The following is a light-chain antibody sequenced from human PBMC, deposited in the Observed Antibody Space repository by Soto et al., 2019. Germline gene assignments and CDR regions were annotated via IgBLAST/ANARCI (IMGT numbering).Light chain of an antibody. Sequence: QSALTQPASVSGSPGQSIAISCTGTRSDVGGYNYVSWYQQPPGKAPKHIIYDVSDRPSGVSTRFSGSKSGNTAALTISGLQADDEADYYCSSYTSQSTVVFGGGTKLTVL. V-gene: IGLV2-14*01. CDR1: RSDVGGYNY. CDR2: DVS. CDR3: SSYTSQSTVV. J-gene: IGLJ3*02.